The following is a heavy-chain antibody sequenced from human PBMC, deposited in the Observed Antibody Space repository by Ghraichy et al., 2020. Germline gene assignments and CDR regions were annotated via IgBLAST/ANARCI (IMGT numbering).Heavy chain of an antibody. CDR1: GFTFSSYS. CDR3: ARPNPTAIWFGELSFDGDDAFDI. CDR2: ISSSSSYI. V-gene: IGHV3-21*01. J-gene: IGHJ3*02. Sequence: GGSLRLSCAASGFTFSSYSMNWVRQAPGKGLEWVSSISSSSSYIYYADSVKGRFTISRDNAKNSLYLQMNSLRAEDTAVYYCARPNPTAIWFGELSFDGDDAFDIWGQGTMVTVSS. D-gene: IGHD3-10*01.